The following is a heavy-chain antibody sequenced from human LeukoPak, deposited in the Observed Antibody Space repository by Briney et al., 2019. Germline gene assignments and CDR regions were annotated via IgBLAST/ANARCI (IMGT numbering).Heavy chain of an antibody. CDR3: EKVTSIYNSSCY. CDR1: GFTFSNYA. Sequence: GGSLRLSCVASGFTFSNYAMSWGRQAPGKGLEWVSTISGSGSSTYYADSVKGRFTISRDNSKNTLYLQMNSLRAEDTAVYYCEKVTSIYNSSCYWGQGTLATVSS. V-gene: IGHV3-23*01. CDR2: ISGSGSST. D-gene: IGHD6-13*01. J-gene: IGHJ4*02.